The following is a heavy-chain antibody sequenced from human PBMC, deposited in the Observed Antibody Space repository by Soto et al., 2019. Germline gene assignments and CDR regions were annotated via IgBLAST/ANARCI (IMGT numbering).Heavy chain of an antibody. J-gene: IGHJ5*02. CDR1: GYSISSGYY. Sequence: ETLSLTCAVSGYSISSGYYWGWIRQPPGKGLEWIGSIYHSGSTCYNPSLKSRVTISVDPSKNQFSLKLSSVTAADTAVYYCARGGSITTFITSVFDPWGQGTLVTVSS. CDR2: IYHSGST. CDR3: ARGGSITTFITSVFDP. V-gene: IGHV4-38-2*01. D-gene: IGHD3-3*01.